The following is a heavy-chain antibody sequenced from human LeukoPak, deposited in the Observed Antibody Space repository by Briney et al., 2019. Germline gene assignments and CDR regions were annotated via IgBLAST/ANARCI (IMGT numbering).Heavy chain of an antibody. J-gene: IGHJ5*02. CDR2: INHSGST. V-gene: IGHV4-34*01. Sequence: SETLSLTCAVYGGSFSGYYWSWIRQPPGKGLEWIGEINHSGSTNYNPSLKSRVTISVDTSKNQFPLKLSSVTAADTAVYYCARALRDIVVVPAARRIRFDPWGQGTLVTVSS. CDR3: ARALRDIVVVPAARRIRFDP. D-gene: IGHD2-2*01. CDR1: GGSFSGYY.